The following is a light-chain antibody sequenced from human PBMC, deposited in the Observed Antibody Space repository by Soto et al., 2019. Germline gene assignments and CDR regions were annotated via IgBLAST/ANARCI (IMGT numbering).Light chain of an antibody. CDR2: ANN. CDR3: QSYDTTLSGWV. Sequence: QLVLTQPPSVSGAPGQRVTISCTGTNSNIGADYDVHWYQHLPGTAPKLLLYANNNRPSGVPDRFSGSRSGPSASLAITGLQADDEADYFCQSYDTTLSGWVFGGGTKVTVL. CDR1: NSNIGADYD. J-gene: IGLJ3*02. V-gene: IGLV1-40*01.